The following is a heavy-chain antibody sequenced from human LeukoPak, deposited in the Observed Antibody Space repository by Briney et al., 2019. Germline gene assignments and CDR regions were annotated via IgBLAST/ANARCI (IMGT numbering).Heavy chain of an antibody. D-gene: IGHD3-10*01. CDR1: GFTFSSYW. Sequence: GGSLRLSCAASGFTFSSYWMNWVRQAPGKGLEWVANIKQDGSEKYYVDSVKGRFTISRDNAKNSLYLQMNSLRAEDTAVYYCAREGLGGSGYTFDIWGQGTMVTVSS. CDR3: AREGLGGSGYTFDI. CDR2: IKQDGSEK. V-gene: IGHV3-7*01. J-gene: IGHJ3*02.